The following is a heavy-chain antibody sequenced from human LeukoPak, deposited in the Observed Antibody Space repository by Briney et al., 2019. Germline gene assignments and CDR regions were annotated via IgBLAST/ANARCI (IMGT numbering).Heavy chain of an antibody. CDR3: AKPPYYYDSSGYYYFDY. V-gene: IGHV3-23*01. CDR2: ISGSGGST. D-gene: IGHD3-22*01. Sequence: GGSLRLSCAASGFTFSSYAMSWVRQAPGKGLEWVSAISGSGGSTYYADSVKGRFTISRDNSKNTLYLQMNSLRAEDTAVYYCAKPPYYYDSSGYYYFDYWGQGTQVTVSS. J-gene: IGHJ4*02. CDR1: GFTFSSYA.